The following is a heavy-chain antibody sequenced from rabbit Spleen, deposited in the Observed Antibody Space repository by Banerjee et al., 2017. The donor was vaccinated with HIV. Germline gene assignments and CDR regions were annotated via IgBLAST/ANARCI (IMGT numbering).Heavy chain of an antibody. CDR2: MDTGSSGFT. V-gene: IGHV1S40*01. CDR1: GVSFSSSSY. J-gene: IGHJ6*01. Sequence: QSLEESGGDLVKPGASLTLTCTASGVSFSSSSYMCWVRQAPGKGLEWIGCMDTGSSGFTYFATWAKGRFTCSKTSSTTVTLQMTRLTAADTATYFCARDTGTSFSTYGMDLWGPGTLVTVS. D-gene: IGHD8-1*01. CDR3: ARDTGTSFSTYGMDL.